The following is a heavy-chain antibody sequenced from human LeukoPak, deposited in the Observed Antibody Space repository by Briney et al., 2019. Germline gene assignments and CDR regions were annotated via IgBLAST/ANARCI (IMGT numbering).Heavy chain of an antibody. D-gene: IGHD7-27*01. CDR3: AKDRSKLGIFDY. CDR1: GFTFSSYA. J-gene: IGHJ4*02. CDR2: ISGSGGST. V-gene: IGHV3-23*01. Sequence: GGSLRLSCAASGFTFSSYAMSWVRQAPGKGLEWVSAISGSGGSTYYADSVKGRFTISRDNSKNTLYLQMNSLRAENTAVYYCAKDRSKLGIFDYWGQGTLVTVSS.